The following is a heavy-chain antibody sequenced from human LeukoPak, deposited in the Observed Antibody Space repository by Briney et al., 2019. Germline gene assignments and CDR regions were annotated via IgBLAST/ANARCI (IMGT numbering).Heavy chain of an antibody. CDR3: TTTYYERGYYFDY. V-gene: IGHV3-73*01. CDR2: IRSKANSYAT. Sequence: GGSLRLSCAASGFTFSGSAMHWVRQASGKGLEWVGRIRSKANSYATAYAASVKGSFTISRDDSKNTAYLQMNSLKTEDTAVYYCTTTYYERGYYFDYWGRGTLVTVSS. D-gene: IGHD3-22*01. CDR1: GFTFSGSA. J-gene: IGHJ4*02.